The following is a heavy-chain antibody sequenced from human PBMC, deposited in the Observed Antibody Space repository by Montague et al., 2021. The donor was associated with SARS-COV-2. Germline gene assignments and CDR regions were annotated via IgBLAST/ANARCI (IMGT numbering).Heavy chain of an antibody. Sequence: SLRLSCAASGFTSNTYSMHWVRRAPGKGLERVSSISSSGTYIYYADSVRGRFTISRDNAHNSLSLQLNSLRPEDTALYYCARDGVQFGDWPYYFAFWGQGTLVSVSS. V-gene: IGHV3-21*01. CDR3: ARDGVQFGDWPYYFAF. CDR1: GFTSNTYS. CDR2: ISSSGTYI. D-gene: IGHD2-21*02. J-gene: IGHJ4*02.